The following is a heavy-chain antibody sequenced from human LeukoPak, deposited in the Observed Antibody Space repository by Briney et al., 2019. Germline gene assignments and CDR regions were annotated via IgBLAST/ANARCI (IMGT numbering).Heavy chain of an antibody. J-gene: IGHJ3*02. V-gene: IGHV3-30-3*01. CDR3: ARDQQDIVVVVAAILGAFDI. CDR1: GFTFSSYA. Sequence: GGSLRLSCAASGFTFSSYAMHWVRQAPGKGLEWVAVISYDGSNKYYADSVKGRFTISRDNSKNTLYLQMNSLRAEDTAVYYCARDQQDIVVVVAAILGAFDIWGQGTMVTVSS. D-gene: IGHD2-15*01. CDR2: ISYDGSNK.